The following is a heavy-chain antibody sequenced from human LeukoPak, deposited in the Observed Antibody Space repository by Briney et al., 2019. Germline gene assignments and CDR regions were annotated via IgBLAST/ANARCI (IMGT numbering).Heavy chain of an antibody. CDR1: GFTFSSYS. CDR2: ISSSSSTI. Sequence: GGSLRLSCAASGFTFSSYSMNRVRQAPGKGLEWVSYISSSSSTIYYADSVKGRFTISRDNAKNSLYLQMNSLRAEDTAVYYCARGTVYYYDSSGYFDYWGQGTLVTVSS. CDR3: ARGTVYYYDSSGYFDY. J-gene: IGHJ4*02. D-gene: IGHD3-22*01. V-gene: IGHV3-48*01.